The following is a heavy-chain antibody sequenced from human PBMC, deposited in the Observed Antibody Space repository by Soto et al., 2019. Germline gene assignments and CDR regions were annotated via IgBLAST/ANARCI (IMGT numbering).Heavy chain of an antibody. J-gene: IGHJ4*02. CDR3: ARGNLRFLEWSYRRYYFDY. V-gene: IGHV4-34*01. CDR1: GGSFSVYY. D-gene: IGHD3-3*01. Sequence: SETLSLTCAVYGGSFSVYYWSWIRHPPGKGLEWIGEINHSGSTNYNPSLKSRVTISVDTSKNQFSLKLSSVTAADTAVYYCARGNLRFLEWSYRRYYFDYWGQGTLVTVSS. CDR2: INHSGST.